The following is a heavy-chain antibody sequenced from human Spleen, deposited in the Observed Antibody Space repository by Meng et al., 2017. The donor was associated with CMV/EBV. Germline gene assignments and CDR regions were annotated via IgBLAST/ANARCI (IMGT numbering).Heavy chain of an antibody. CDR1: RFIFSDYS. V-gene: IGHV3-11*04. J-gene: IGHJ4*02. CDR3: ARVDYDFWSGYYLIDY. Sequence: GESLKISCAASRFIFSDYSMTWIRQAPGKGLEWVADISSGGSTTYYVDSVKGRFTISRDNAKNSLYLQIYSLRAEDTAVYYCARVDYDFWSGYYLIDYWGQGTLVTVSS. D-gene: IGHD3-3*01. CDR2: ISSGGSTT.